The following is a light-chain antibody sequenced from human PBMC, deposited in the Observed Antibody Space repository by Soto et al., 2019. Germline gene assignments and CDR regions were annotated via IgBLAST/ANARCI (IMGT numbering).Light chain of an antibody. J-gene: IGLJ2*01. V-gene: IGLV1-51*01. CDR2: DNN. Sequence: QSVLTQPPSVSAAPGQKVTISCSGTSSNIGNNYVSWYQQLPGTAPKLLIYDNNKRPSGIPDRFSGSASGTSATLGITGLQTGDEADYYCGTWDSSLSANVVFGGGTKVT. CDR1: SSNIGNNY. CDR3: GTWDSSLSANVV.